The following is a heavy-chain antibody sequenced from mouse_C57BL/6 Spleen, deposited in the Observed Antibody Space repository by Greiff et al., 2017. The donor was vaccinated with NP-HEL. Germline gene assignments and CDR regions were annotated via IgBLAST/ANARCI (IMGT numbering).Heavy chain of an antibody. J-gene: IGHJ4*01. V-gene: IGHV1-9*01. CDR3: ARNEVYYYGSSYAMDY. D-gene: IGHD1-1*01. CDR1: GYTFTGYW. CDR2: ILPGSGST. Sequence: VQLQQSGAELMKPGASVKLSCKATGYTFTGYWIEWVKQRPGHGLEWIGEILPGSGSTNYNEKFKGKATFTADTSSNTAYMQLSSLTTEYSAIYYCARNEVYYYGSSYAMDYWGQGTSVTVSS.